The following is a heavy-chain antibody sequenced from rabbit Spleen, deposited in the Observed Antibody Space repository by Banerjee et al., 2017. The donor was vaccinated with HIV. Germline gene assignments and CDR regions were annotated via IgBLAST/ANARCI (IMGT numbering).Heavy chain of an antibody. D-gene: IGHD8-1*01. CDR1: GFSFSSSDY. V-gene: IGHV1S40*01. J-gene: IGHJ6*01. CDR2: IAGSSSDFT. Sequence: QSLEVSGGDLVKPGASLTLTCTASGFSFSSSDYMCWVRQAPGKGLEWISCIAGSSSDFTYSATWAKGRFTCSKTSSTTVTLQMTSLTVADTATYFCARDTGSSFSSYGMDLWAQGPSSPS. CDR3: ARDTGSSFSSYGMDL.